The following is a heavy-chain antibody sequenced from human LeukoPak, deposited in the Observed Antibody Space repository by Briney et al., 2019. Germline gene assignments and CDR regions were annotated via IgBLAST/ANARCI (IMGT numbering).Heavy chain of an antibody. CDR1: GFAFTNAW. CDR2: IKRKSDGGTT. D-gene: IGHD3-22*01. V-gene: IGHV3-15*01. CDR3: TSGAMLVS. J-gene: IGHJ5*02. Sequence: GGSLRLSCVASGFAFTNAWMSWVRQAPGKGLEWVGRIKRKSDGGTTDYAAPVKGRFTISRDDSKNTLYLQMNSLKTEDTAVYYCTSGAMLVSWGQGTLVTVSS.